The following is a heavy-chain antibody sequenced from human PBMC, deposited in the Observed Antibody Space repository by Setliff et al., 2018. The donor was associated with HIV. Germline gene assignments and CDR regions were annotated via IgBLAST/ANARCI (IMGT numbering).Heavy chain of an antibody. Sequence: PSETLSLTCTVSGGSFSTYYWSWIWQPAGEGPEYIGRVHSTGTTIYNPSLKSRVTMSVDASKNQLSLKLRSVTAADTAVYYCARARITMIGGRLEPYAFDRWGQGTKVTVSS. V-gene: IGHV4-4*07. CDR3: ARARITMIGGRLEPYAFDR. J-gene: IGHJ3*01. CDR1: GGSFSTYY. D-gene: IGHD3-10*01. CDR2: VHSTGTT.